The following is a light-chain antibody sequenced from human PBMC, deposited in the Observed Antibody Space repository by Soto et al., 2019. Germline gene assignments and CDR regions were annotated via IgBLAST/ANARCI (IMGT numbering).Light chain of an antibody. V-gene: IGKV3-20*01. Sequence: DIVLTQSPATLSLSPGDRATLSCRANQSVSRDYLAWYQQKSGQAPRLLIFRASSRATGIPNRFSGSGSGTDFTLTISRLAPEDFAVYFCQLYGDSPFTFGLGTKLEIK. J-gene: IGKJ2*01. CDR3: QLYGDSPFT. CDR1: QSVSRDY. CDR2: RAS.